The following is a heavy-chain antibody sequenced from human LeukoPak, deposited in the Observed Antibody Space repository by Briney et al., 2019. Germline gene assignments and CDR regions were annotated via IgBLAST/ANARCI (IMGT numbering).Heavy chain of an antibody. CDR1: GGSFSGYY. Sequence: PSEALSLTCAVYGGSFSGYYWSWIRQPPGKGLEWIGEINHSGSTNYNPSLKSRVTISVDTSKNQFSLKLSSVTAADTAVYYCARGASFDYWGQGTLVTVSS. J-gene: IGHJ4*02. V-gene: IGHV4-34*01. CDR2: INHSGST. CDR3: ARGASFDY.